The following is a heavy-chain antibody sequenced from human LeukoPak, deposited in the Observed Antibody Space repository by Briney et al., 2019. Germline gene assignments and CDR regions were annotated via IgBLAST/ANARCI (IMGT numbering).Heavy chain of an antibody. V-gene: IGHV3-33*01. Sequence: PGRSLRLSCAASGFIFSHYGMHWVRQAPGKGLEWVAVIWSDGTNRFYAGSVKGRFTISRDNSQSTLFLQMNSLGAEDTAMYYCARDAQRGFDYSNSLKYWGHGTLVTVSS. D-gene: IGHD4-11*01. CDR1: GFIFSHYG. CDR3: ARDAQRGFDYSNSLKY. J-gene: IGHJ4*01. CDR2: IWSDGTNR.